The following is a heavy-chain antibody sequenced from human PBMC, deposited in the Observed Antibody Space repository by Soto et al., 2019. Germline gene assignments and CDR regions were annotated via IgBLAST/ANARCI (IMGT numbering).Heavy chain of an antibody. CDR2: INHSGST. J-gene: IGHJ6*02. CDR1: GGSFSGYY. Sequence: ASETLSLTCAVYGGSFSGYYWSWIRQPPGKGLEWIGEINHSGSTNYNPSLKSRVTISVDTSKNQFSPKLSSVTAADTAVYYCARVGYGGKYYYYYGMDVWGQGTTVTVSS. V-gene: IGHV4-34*01. CDR3: ARVGYGGKYYYYYGMDV. D-gene: IGHD2-15*01.